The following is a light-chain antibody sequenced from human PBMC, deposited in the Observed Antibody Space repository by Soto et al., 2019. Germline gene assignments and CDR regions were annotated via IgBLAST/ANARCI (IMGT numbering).Light chain of an antibody. CDR3: CSYAGTSYV. J-gene: IGLJ1*01. Sequence: QSALTQPRSVSGSPGQSVTISCTGTSSDVGGYNYVSWYQQHPGKAPKLMIYDVTNRPSGVPDRFSGSKSGNTASLTISGLQVEDEADYYCCSYAGTSYVFGTGTQLTVL. CDR2: DVT. CDR1: SSDVGGYNY. V-gene: IGLV2-11*01.